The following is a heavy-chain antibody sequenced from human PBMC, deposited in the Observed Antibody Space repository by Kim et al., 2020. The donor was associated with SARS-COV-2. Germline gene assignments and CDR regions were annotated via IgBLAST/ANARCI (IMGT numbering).Heavy chain of an antibody. V-gene: IGHV3-7*01. D-gene: IGHD2-2*01. J-gene: IGHJ3*01. CDR2: VDQDGTEK. CDR1: GFTFGSYW. CDR3: ARGVPAAPDAFDV. Sequence: GGSLRLSCVVSGFTFGSYWMSWVRQAPGKGLEWVANVDQDGTEKHYVDSVRGRFTISKDNAKNSLSLQMSRLTGEDTAVYFCARGVPAAPDAFDVWGHGT.